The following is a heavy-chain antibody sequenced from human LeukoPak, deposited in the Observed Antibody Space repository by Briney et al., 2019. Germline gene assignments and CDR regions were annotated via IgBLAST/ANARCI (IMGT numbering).Heavy chain of an antibody. Sequence: ASVKVSCKASGYTFTGYYMHWVRQAPGQGLEWMGWINPDSGGTNYAQKFQGRATMTRDTSISTAYMELSRLRSDDTAVYYCARAPNDYSNYFDYWGQGTLVTVSS. J-gene: IGHJ4*02. D-gene: IGHD4-11*01. CDR2: INPDSGGT. V-gene: IGHV1-2*02. CDR3: ARAPNDYSNYFDY. CDR1: GYTFTGYY.